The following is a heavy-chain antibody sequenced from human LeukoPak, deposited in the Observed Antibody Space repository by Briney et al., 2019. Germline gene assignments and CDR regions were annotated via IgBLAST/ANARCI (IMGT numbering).Heavy chain of an antibody. D-gene: IGHD1-26*01. CDR2: IYYSGST. J-gene: IGHJ5*02. Sequence: SETLSLTCTVSGYSISSGYYWGWIRQPPGKGLEWIGYIYYSGSTNYNPSLKSRVTISVDTSKNQFSLKLSSVTAADTAVYYCARVRGSYRQTYNWFDPWGQGTLVTVSS. V-gene: IGHV4-38-2*02. CDR3: ARVRGSYRQTYNWFDP. CDR1: GYSISSGYY.